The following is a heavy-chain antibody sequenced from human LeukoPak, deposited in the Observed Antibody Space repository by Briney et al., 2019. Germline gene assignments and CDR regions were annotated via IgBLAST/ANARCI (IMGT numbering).Heavy chain of an antibody. D-gene: IGHD3-22*01. V-gene: IGHV3-11*05. CDR3: AKGSYYDSSGSFYFDY. Sequence: MLGGSLRLSCAASGFTFSDYYMSWIRQAPGKGLEWVSYISSSSSYTNYADSVKGRFTISRDNSKNTLYVQVNSLGTEDTAAYYCAKGSYYDSSGSFYFDYWGQGTLVTVSS. CDR1: GFTFSDYY. J-gene: IGHJ4*02. CDR2: ISSSSSYT.